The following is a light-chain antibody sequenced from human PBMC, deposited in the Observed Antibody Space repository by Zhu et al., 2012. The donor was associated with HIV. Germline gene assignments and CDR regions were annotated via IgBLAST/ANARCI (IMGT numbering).Light chain of an antibody. CDR2: GAS. CDR3: QQYYTPSYT. CDR1: HDITNY. Sequence: DVQMTQSPSSLSASVGDRVTITCRASHDITNYLAWYQQKPGKIPTLLIYGASTLQSGVPSRFSGSGSGTDFTLTISSLQPEDVATYSCQQYYTPSYTFGQGTKLQIK. J-gene: IGKJ2*01. V-gene: IGKV1-27*01.